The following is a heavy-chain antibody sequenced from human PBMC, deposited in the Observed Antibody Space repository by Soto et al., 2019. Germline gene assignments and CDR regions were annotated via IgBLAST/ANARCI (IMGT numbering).Heavy chain of an antibody. CDR1: CGSIRDFS. CDR2: IYTSGST. D-gene: IGHD2-15*01. Sequence: SHPRNASCGSIRDFSWRRILQTPGQGLEWIGRIYTSGSTNYYPSLKSRVTMSVDTSKNQSSLKLSSVTAADTAVYYCARDNSQNYGTPAASSWFHPWGQGTPVTGSS. V-gene: IGHV4-4*07. CDR3: ARDNSQNYGTPAASSWFHP. J-gene: IGHJ5*02.